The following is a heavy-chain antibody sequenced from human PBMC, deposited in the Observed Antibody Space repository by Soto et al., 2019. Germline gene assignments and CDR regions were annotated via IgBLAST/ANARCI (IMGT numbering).Heavy chain of an antibody. CDR2: IIPIFGTA. CDR1: GGTFSSYA. V-gene: IGHV1-69*01. CDR3: ARDLRHLYRVLVTQPKPRGFDI. Sequence: QVQLVQSGAEVKKPGSSVKVSCKASGGTFSSYAISWVRQAPGQGLEWMGGIIPIFGTANYAQKFQGRVTITADESTSTAYMELSSLRSEDTAVYYCARDLRHLYRVLVTQPKPRGFDIWGQGTMVTVSS. J-gene: IGHJ3*02. D-gene: IGHD2-21*02.